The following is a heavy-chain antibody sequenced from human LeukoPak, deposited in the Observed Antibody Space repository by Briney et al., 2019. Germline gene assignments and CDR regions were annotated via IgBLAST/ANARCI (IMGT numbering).Heavy chain of an antibody. CDR1: GYTFTSYA. D-gene: IGHD3-16*02. CDR3: ARPYDYVWGSYRYTLDY. Sequence: ASAKVSCKASGYTFTSYAMHWVRQAPGQRLEWMGWINAGNGNTKYSQKFQGRVTITRDTSASTAYMELSSLRSEDTAVYYCARPYDYVWGSYRYTLDYWGQGTLVTVSS. J-gene: IGHJ4*02. CDR2: INAGNGNT. V-gene: IGHV1-3*01.